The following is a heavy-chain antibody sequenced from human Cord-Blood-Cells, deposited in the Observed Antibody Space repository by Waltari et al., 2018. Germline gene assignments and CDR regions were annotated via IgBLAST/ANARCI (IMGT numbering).Heavy chain of an antibody. V-gene: IGHV3-30*02. CDR3: ASLEYSSSSTFDY. CDR1: GFPFSRHG. Sequence: QVQLVESGGGVVQPGGSLRPPCAAPGFPFSRHGMHCASQAPGKGLEWVAFIRYDGSNKYYADSVKGRFTISRDNSKNTLYLQMNSLRAEDTAVYYCASLEYSSSSTFDYWGQGTLVTVSS. D-gene: IGHD6-6*01. CDR2: IRYDGSNK. J-gene: IGHJ4*02.